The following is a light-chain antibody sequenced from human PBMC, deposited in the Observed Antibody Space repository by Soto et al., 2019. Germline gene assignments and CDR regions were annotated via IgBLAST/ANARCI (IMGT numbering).Light chain of an antibody. Sequence: IVLKQSPGTLSLSPGERATLSCRASQSVRSNSLAWFQQKPGQAPRLLIYGASNRATGIPDRFSGSGSGTDFTLTISRLGPEDFAVYYCQQYGSSPTTFGHGTKVDIK. CDR2: GAS. V-gene: IGKV3-20*01. CDR1: QSVRSNS. CDR3: QQYGSSPTT. J-gene: IGKJ1*01.